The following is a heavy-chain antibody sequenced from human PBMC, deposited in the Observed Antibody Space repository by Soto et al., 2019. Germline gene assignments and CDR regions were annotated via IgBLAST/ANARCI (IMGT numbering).Heavy chain of an antibody. D-gene: IGHD4-17*01. CDR2: ISSKANSYAT. V-gene: IGHV3-73*02. J-gene: IGHJ4*02. Sequence: EVQLVESGGGLVQPGGSLKLSCAASGFTFSGSAMHWVRQASGKGLEWVGRISSKANSYATAYAASVKGRFTISRDDSRHTAYLQMNSVKPEGTAVYYWTSRGVTTVTPFGYWGQGTLVTVSS. CDR1: GFTFSGSA. CDR3: TSRGVTTVTPFGY.